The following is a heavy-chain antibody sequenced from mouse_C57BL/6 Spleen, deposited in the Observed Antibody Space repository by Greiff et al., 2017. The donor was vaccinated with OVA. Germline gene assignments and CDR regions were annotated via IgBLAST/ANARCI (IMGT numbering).Heavy chain of an antibody. CDR1: GFSLTSYG. V-gene: IGHV2-2*01. D-gene: IGHD2-5*01. J-gene: IGHJ4*01. Sequence: QVQLQQSGPGLVQPSQSLSITCTVSGFSLTSYGVHWVRQSPGKGLEWLGVIWSGGSTDYNAAFISRLSISKDNSKSQVFFKMNSLQADDSAIYDCARYSKTSYAMDYWGQGTSVTVSS. CDR2: IWSGGST. CDR3: ARYSKTSYAMDY.